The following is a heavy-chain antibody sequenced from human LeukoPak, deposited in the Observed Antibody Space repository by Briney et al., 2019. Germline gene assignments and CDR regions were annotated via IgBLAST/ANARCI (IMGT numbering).Heavy chain of an antibody. CDR2: ISSSSSYI. J-gene: IGHJ4*02. D-gene: IGHD2-15*01. CDR3: ARDLGYCSGGSCYSTN. Sequence: GGSLRLSCAASGFPFSSYSMTWVRQVPGKGLEWVSSISSSSSYIYYADSVKGRFTISRDNAKNSLYLQMNSLRAEDTAVYYCARDLGYCSGGSCYSTNWGQGTLVTVSS. CDR1: GFPFSSYS. V-gene: IGHV3-21*01.